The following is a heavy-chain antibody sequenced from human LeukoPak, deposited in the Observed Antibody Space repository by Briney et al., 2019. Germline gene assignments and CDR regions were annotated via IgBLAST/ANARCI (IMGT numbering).Heavy chain of an antibody. V-gene: IGHV3-73*01. D-gene: IGHD3-3*01. CDR2: TRNKANGYGT. CDR1: GFTFSDST. J-gene: IGHJ4*02. CDR3: TTDSGRYYDFWSGDYYYFDK. Sequence: PGGSLKLSCAASGFTFSDSTMHWVRQASGKGLEWVGRTRNKANGYGTGYAASVKGRFTISRDESKNTAYLQMNSLKTEDTAVYYCTTDSGRYYDFWSGDYYYFDKWGQGTLVTVSS.